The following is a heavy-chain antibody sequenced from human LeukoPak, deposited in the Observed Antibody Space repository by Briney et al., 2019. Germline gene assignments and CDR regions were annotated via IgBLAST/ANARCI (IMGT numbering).Heavy chain of an antibody. CDR3: ARDPGIAARRKYFQH. D-gene: IGHD6-6*01. Sequence: ASVKVSCKASGHTFASYYMHWVRQAPGQGLEWMGWINPNSGGTNYAQKFQGRVTMTRDTSISTAYMELSRLRSDDTAVYYCARDPGIAARRKYFQHWGQGTLVTVSS. J-gene: IGHJ1*01. CDR2: INPNSGGT. V-gene: IGHV1-2*02. CDR1: GHTFASYY.